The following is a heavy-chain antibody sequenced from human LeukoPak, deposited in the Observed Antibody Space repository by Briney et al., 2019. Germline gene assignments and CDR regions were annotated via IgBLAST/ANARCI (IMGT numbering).Heavy chain of an antibody. CDR1: GGSISSSSYY. V-gene: IGHV4-39*07. J-gene: IGHJ4*02. CDR3: ARTAAAGRGGYYFDY. Sequence: PSETLSLTCTVSGGSISSSSYYWSWIRQPPGKGLEWIGEINHSGSTNYNPSLKSRVTISVDTSKNQFSLKLSSVTAADTAVYYCARTAAAGRGGYYFDYWGQGTLVTVSS. CDR2: INHSGST. D-gene: IGHD6-13*01.